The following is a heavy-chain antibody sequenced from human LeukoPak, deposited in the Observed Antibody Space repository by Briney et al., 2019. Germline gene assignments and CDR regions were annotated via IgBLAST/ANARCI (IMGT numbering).Heavy chain of an antibody. Sequence: ASVKVSCKASGYTFTSYDIKWVRQATGQGREWMGWMNPNSGNTGYAQKFQGRVTMTRNTSISTAYMELSSLRSEDTAVYYCARGLGFWVYYYYYGMDVWGQGTTVTVSS. CDR3: ARGLGFWVYYYYYGMDV. D-gene: IGHD3-10*01. J-gene: IGHJ6*02. V-gene: IGHV1-8*01. CDR1: GYTFTSYD. CDR2: MNPNSGNT.